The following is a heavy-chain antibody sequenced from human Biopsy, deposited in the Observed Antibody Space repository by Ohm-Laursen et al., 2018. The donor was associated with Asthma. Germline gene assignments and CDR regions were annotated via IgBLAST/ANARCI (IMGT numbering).Heavy chain of an antibody. Sequence: LRLSCAASGFSFSNFAIHWVRQAPGKGLEWVGVISKDASAQDYADSVKGRFTMARDNSKNTLDLQMNSLREVDTAVYYCVRDGTDDAFDIWGQGTVVSVSS. CDR1: GFSFSNFA. V-gene: IGHV3-30*01. J-gene: IGHJ3*02. CDR3: VRDGTDDAFDI. CDR2: ISKDASAQ. D-gene: IGHD1-1*01.